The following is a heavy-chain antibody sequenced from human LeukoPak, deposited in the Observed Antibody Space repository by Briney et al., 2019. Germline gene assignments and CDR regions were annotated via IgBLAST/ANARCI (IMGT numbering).Heavy chain of an antibody. J-gene: IGHJ4*02. CDR1: GFTFSSNY. CDR3: ASCSSGYYYELDY. V-gene: IGHV3-66*01. Sequence: GGSLRLSCAASGFTFSSNYMSWVRQAPGKGLEGVSVIYSGGSTYYADSVKGRFTISGDNSKNTLYLQMNSLRAEDTAVYYCASCSSGYYYELDYWGQGTLVTVSS. CDR2: IYSGGST. D-gene: IGHD3-22*01.